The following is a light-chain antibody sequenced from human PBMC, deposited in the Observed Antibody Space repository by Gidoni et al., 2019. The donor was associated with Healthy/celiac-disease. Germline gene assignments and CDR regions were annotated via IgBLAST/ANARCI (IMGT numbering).Light chain of an antibody. CDR3: QQYGSSPPLT. CDR1: QSVSSSY. Sequence: EIVLTQSPVTLSLSPGERATLSCRASQSVSSSYLAWYQQKPGQAPRLLIYGASSRATGIPDRVSGRGYGTEFTLTISRLEPEDCAVYYCQQYGSSPPLTFGGGTKVEIK. J-gene: IGKJ4*01. V-gene: IGKV3-20*01. CDR2: GAS.